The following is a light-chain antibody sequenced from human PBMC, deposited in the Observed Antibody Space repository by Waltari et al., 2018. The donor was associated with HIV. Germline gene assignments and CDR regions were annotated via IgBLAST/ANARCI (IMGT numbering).Light chain of an antibody. CDR2: GKN. Sequence: SSEVTQDTAVSVALGQTVKITCQGDTLSTYYASGYQQKPGQAPVLVSYGKNKRPAEIPDRFSSSASRNTASLTITGAQAEDEADYYCKTRDRSGNLYVFGTGTTVTVL. CDR1: TLSTYY. J-gene: IGLJ1*01. CDR3: KTRDRSGNLYV. V-gene: IGLV3-19*01.